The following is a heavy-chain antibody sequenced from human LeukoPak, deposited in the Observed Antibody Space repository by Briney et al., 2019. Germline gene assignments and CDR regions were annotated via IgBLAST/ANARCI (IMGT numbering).Heavy chain of an antibody. CDR3: AREDKDTSSWYTSSNWFDP. D-gene: IGHD6-13*01. CDR2: IYNSGST. Sequence: SETLSLTCSVSGASIITYYWSWIRQPAGKGLEWIGRIYNSGSTNYNPSLKSRVTMSVDTSKNQFSLKLSSVTAADTAVYYCAREDKDTSSWYTSSNWFDPWGQGTLVTVSS. CDR1: GASIITYY. V-gene: IGHV4-4*07. J-gene: IGHJ5*02.